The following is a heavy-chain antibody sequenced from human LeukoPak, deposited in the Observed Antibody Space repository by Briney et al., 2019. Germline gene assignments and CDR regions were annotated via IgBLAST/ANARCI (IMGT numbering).Heavy chain of an antibody. Sequence: PSETLSLTCAVSGGSISSSNWWSWVRQPPGKGLEWIGEIYHSGSTNYNPSLKSRVTISVDKSKNQFSLKLSSVTAADTAVYYCARAVQLERRWWLDPWGQGTLVTVSS. D-gene: IGHD1-1*01. CDR1: GGSISSSNW. V-gene: IGHV4-4*02. CDR3: ARAVQLERRWWLDP. J-gene: IGHJ5*02. CDR2: IYHSGST.